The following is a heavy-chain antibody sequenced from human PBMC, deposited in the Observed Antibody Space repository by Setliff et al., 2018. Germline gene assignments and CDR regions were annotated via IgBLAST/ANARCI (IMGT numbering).Heavy chain of an antibody. D-gene: IGHD3-10*01. CDR1: GYTFTSYF. Sequence: ASVKVSCKASGYTFTSYFIHWVRQAPGQGLEWMGIINPSGGSTSHAQKFQGRVTMTRDTSTRTVYMELSSPRSEDTAMYYCARGPYGSGRHGWFDPWGQGTLVTVSS. J-gene: IGHJ5*02. V-gene: IGHV1-46*01. CDR3: ARGPYGSGRHGWFDP. CDR2: INPSGGST.